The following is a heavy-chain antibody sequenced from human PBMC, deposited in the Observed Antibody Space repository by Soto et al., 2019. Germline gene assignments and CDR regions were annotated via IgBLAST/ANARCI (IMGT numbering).Heavy chain of an antibody. CDR2: IWYDGSNK. V-gene: IGHV3-33*01. D-gene: IGHD6-19*01. CDR1: GFTFSSYG. CDR3: ARDMAVAGSSPGIDY. Sequence: QVQLVESGGGVVQPGRSLRLSCAASGFTFSSYGMHWVRQAPGKGLEWVAVIWYDGSNKYYADSVKGRFTISRDNSKNTLYLQMNSLRAEDTAVYYCARDMAVAGSSPGIDYWGQGTLVTVSS. J-gene: IGHJ4*02.